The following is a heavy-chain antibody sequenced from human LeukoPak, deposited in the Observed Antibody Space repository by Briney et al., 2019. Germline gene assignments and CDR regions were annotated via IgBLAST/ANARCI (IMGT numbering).Heavy chain of an antibody. D-gene: IGHD7-27*01. CDR2: IKEDGSEK. CDR1: GFSFSNYW. CDR3: ASGRPLGY. Sequence: PGGSLSLSCAASGFSFSNYWMSWVRQAPVKGLEWVANIKEDGSEKYYVDSVKGRFTISRDNARNSLYLQMNSLRAEDTAVYYCASGRPLGYWGQGTLVTVSS. J-gene: IGHJ4*02. V-gene: IGHV3-7*01.